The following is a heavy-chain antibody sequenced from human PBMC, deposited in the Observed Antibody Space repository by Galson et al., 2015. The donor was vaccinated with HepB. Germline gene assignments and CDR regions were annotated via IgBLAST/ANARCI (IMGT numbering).Heavy chain of an antibody. D-gene: IGHD3-10*01. CDR2: ISGRGDNT. CDR3: AKDPPRGVINGGRALDV. V-gene: IGHV3-23*01. Sequence: SLRLSCAASGFTFSGYAMSWVRQAPGKGLEWVSSISGRGDNTYYADSVKGRFTISRDNSRSTLYLQMNSLRAEDTAVYYCAKDPPRGVINGGRALDVWGQGTMVAVSS. CDR1: GFTFSGYA. J-gene: IGHJ3*01.